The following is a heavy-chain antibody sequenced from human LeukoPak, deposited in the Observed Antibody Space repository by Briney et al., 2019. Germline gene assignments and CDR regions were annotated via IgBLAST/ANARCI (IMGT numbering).Heavy chain of an antibody. CDR1: GFTFDDYA. J-gene: IGHJ3*02. D-gene: IGHD3-22*01. V-gene: IGHV3-9*01. Sequence: GGSLRLSCAASGFTFDDYAMHWVRQAPGKGLEWVSGISCNSGSIGYADSVKGRFTISRDNAKNSLYLQMNSLRAEDTAVYYCARTYYYDSSGPASYDAFDIWGQGTMVTVSS. CDR3: ARTYYYDSSGPASYDAFDI. CDR2: ISCNSGSI.